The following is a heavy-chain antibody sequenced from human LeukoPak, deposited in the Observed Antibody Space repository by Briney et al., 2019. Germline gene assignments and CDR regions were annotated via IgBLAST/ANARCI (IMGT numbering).Heavy chain of an antibody. D-gene: IGHD3-10*01. CDR2: TYYRSKWYN. CDR1: GDSVSSNSAA. V-gene: IGHV6-1*01. CDR3: AREVHRYYGSGSYYNPLGY. Sequence: SQTLSLTCAISGDSVSSNSAAWNWIRQSPSRGLKWLGRTYYRSKWYNDYAVSVKSRITINPDTSKNQFSLQLNSVTPEDTAVYYCAREVHRYYGSGSYYNPLGYWGQGTLVTVSS. J-gene: IGHJ4*02.